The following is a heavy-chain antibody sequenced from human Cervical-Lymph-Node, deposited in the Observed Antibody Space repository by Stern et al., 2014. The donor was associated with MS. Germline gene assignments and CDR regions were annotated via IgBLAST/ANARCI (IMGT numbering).Heavy chain of an antibody. CDR3: ARDPRGFEGGY. CDR2: IIPIVGPA. V-gene: IGHV1-69*01. D-gene: IGHD3-22*01. J-gene: IGHJ4*02. CDR1: GGTFSTFV. Sequence: QVQLVQSGAEVKKPGSSVKVSCKASGGTFSTFVISWVRQAPGQGLEWMGGIIPIVGPANYAQKFQGRVTITADESTTTAYMELNSLRSEDTAVYYCARDPRGFEGGYWGQGPLVTVSS.